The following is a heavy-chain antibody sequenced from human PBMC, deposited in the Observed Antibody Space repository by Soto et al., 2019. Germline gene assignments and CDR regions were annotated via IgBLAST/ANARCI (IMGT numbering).Heavy chain of an antibody. V-gene: IGHV1-18*04. CDR2: ISAYNGNT. D-gene: IGHD5-12*01. CDR3: ARRIDSGYDWDNWFDP. Sequence: VASVKVSCKASGYTFTSYGISWVRQAPGQGLEWMGWISAYNGNTNYAQKLQGRVTMTTDTSTSTAYMELRSLRSDDTAVYYCARRIDSGYDWDNWFDPWGQGTLVTVSS. CDR1: GYTFTSYG. J-gene: IGHJ5*02.